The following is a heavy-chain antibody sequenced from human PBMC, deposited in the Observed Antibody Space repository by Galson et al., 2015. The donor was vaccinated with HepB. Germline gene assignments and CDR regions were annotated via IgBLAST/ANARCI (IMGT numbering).Heavy chain of an antibody. CDR1: GFTFDDYA. Sequence: SLRLSCAASGFTFDDYAMHWVRQAPGKGLEWVSGISWNSGSIGYADSVKGRFTISRDNAKNSLYLQMNSLRAEDTALYYCAKAPAPRLGRMIYVAYFDYWGQGTLVTVSS. CDR2: ISWNSGSI. CDR3: AKAPAPRLGRMIYVAYFDY. V-gene: IGHV3-9*01. D-gene: IGHD3-16*01. J-gene: IGHJ4*02.